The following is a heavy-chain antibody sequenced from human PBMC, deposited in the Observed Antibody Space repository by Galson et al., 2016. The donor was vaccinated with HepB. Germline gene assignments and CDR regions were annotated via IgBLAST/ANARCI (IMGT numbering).Heavy chain of an antibody. J-gene: IGHJ3*02. CDR1: GFTFSNYG. V-gene: IGHV3-33*06. CDR2: IWYDGSNK. CDR3: AKEPYYNDSSGWSLGFDI. D-gene: IGHD3-22*01. Sequence: SLRLSCAASGFTFSNYGMHWVRQAPCKGLEWVAVIWYDGSNKYFSDSVRGRFSISRDNSKNTLYLQMNSLRAEDTAVYYCAKEPYYNDSSGWSLGFDIWGQGTMVTVSS.